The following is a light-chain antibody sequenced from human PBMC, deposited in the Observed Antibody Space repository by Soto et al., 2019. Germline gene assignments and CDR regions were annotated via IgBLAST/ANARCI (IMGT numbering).Light chain of an antibody. J-gene: IGLJ3*02. CDR1: TGAVTRDSY. Sequence: QAVVTQEPSLTVSPGGTVTLTCASSTGAVTRDSYSNWFQQKPGQTPMALIYSTSQKHSWTPARFSGSLFGGKAALTLSAVADEDEDDYYCLLNAGDAWVFGGGTKLTVL. CDR3: LLNAGDAWV. CDR2: STS. V-gene: IGLV7-43*01.